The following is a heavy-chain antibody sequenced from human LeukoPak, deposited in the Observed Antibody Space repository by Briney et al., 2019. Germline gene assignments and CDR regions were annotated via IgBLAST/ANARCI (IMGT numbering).Heavy chain of an antibody. CDR3: ARDRGERDSTWSLPAHGFDI. Sequence: VKVSCKASGGTFSSYAINWVRQAPGQGLEWMGRIFPIFRTANYAQKFQGRVTVTTVESTSTAYMELSSLRPEDTAMYYCARDRGERDSTWSLPAHGFDIWGQGTMVTVSS. CDR2: IFPIFRTA. J-gene: IGHJ3*02. CDR1: GGTFSSYA. D-gene: IGHD6-13*01. V-gene: IGHV1-69*05.